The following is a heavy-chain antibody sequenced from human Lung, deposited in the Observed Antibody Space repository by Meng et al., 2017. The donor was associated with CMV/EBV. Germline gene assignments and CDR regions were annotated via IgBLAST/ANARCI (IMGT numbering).Heavy chain of an antibody. CDR2: IYYSGST. J-gene: IGHJ3*02. Sequence: LSCTVSGGSVSSGSYYWSWIRQPPGKGLEWIGYIYYSGSTNYNPSLKSRVTISVDTSKNQFSLKLSSVTAADTAVYYCARMGRFSGSYDFWSGYSPPGGFDIWGQGXMVTVSS. CDR3: ARMGRFSGSYDFWSGYSPPGGFDI. D-gene: IGHD3-3*01. CDR1: GGSVSSGSYY. V-gene: IGHV4-61*01.